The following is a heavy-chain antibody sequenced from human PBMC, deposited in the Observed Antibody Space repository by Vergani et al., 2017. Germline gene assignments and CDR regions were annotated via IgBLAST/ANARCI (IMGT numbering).Heavy chain of an antibody. CDR3: ARGEYSIPFYYYYMDV. CDR1: GGTFSSYA. J-gene: IGHJ6*03. V-gene: IGHV1-69*01. Sequence: QVQLVQSGAEVKKPGSSVKVSCKASGGTFSSYAISWVRQAPGQGLECMGGIIPIFGTANYAQKFQGRVTITADESTSTAYMELSSLRSEDTAVYYCARGEYSIPFYYYYMDVWGKGTMVTVSS. CDR2: IIPIFGTA. D-gene: IGHD6-6*01.